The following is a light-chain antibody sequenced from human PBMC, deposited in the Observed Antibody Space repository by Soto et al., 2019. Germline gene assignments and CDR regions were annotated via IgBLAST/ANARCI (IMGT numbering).Light chain of an antibody. CDR2: GNT. CDR1: SSNIGAGYD. V-gene: IGLV1-40*01. Sequence: QAVVTQPPSVSGAPGQMVTISCTGSSSNIGAGYDVHWYQQLPGRAPKLLIYGNTNRPSGVPDRFSGSKSGTSASLAITGLQAEDEADYYCLSFDSSLSVVFGGGTKVTVL. J-gene: IGLJ2*01. CDR3: LSFDSSLSVV.